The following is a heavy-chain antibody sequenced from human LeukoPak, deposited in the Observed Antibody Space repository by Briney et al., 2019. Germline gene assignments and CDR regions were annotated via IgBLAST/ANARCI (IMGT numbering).Heavy chain of an antibody. J-gene: IGHJ6*02. CDR2: ISWNSGSI. CDR3: ARVDASSTTTHVYYYYGMDV. V-gene: IGHV3-9*01. CDR1: GFTFDDYA. Sequence: PGRSLRLSCAASGFTFDDYAMHWVRQAPGKGLEWVSGISWNSGSIGYADSVKGRFTISRDNAKNSLYLQMNSLRAEDTALYYCARVDASSTTTHVYYYYGMDVWGQGTTVTVSS. D-gene: IGHD2-2*01.